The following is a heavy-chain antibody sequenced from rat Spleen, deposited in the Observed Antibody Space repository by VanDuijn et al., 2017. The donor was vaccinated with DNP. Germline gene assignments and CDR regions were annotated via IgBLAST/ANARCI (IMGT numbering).Heavy chain of an antibody. V-gene: IGHV5S10*01. CDR3: TTDFERGY. J-gene: IGHJ2*01. Sequence: EAQLVESGGGLVQPRRSLKLSCAASGFIFGDYNMAWIRQAPKKGLEWVATISYDGSSTSYRDSVKGRFTISRDNAKSTLYLQMDSLRSEDTATYYCTTDFERGYWGQGVMVTVSS. D-gene: IGHD1-11*01. CDR1: GFIFGDYN. CDR2: ISYDGSST.